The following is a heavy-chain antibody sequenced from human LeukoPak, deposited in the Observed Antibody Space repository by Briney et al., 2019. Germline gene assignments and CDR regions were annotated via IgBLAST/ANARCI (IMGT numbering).Heavy chain of an antibody. CDR2: INSDGSST. CDR3: AKDNVLRYFDWLSN. V-gene: IGHV3-74*01. J-gene: IGHJ4*02. CDR1: GFTFSSYW. Sequence: GGSLRLSCAASGFTFSSYWMHWVRQAPGKGLVWVSRINSDGSSTSYADSVKGRFTISRDNSKNTLYLQMNSLRAEDTAVYYCAKDNVLRYFDWLSNWGQGTLVTVSS. D-gene: IGHD3-9*01.